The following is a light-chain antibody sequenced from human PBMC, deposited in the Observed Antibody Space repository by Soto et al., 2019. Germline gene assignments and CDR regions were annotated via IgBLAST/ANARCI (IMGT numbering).Light chain of an antibody. CDR1: SSDVGSYDL. CDR2: EGS. V-gene: IGLV2-23*01. CDR3: CSYTVSGTLL. Sequence: QSALTQPASVSGSPGQSITISCTGTSSDVGSYDLVSWYQQYPGKAPKLMIYEGSKRTSGVTPRFSGSRSGNTASLTISRLLAEDEADYYCCSYTVSGTLLFGGGTKVTVL. J-gene: IGLJ2*01.